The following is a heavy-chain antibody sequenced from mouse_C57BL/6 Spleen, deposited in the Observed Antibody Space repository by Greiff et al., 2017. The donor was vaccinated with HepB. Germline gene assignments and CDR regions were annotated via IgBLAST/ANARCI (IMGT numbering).Heavy chain of an antibody. Sequence: VQVVESGAELVRPGTSVKVSCKASGYAFTNYLIEWVKQRPGQGLEWIGVINPGSGGTNYNEKFKGKATLTADKSSSTAYMQLSSLTSEDSAVYFCARWGYYYGSSYWGQGTTLTVSS. V-gene: IGHV1-54*01. D-gene: IGHD1-1*01. J-gene: IGHJ2*01. CDR2: INPGSGGT. CDR3: ARWGYYYGSSY. CDR1: GYAFTNYL.